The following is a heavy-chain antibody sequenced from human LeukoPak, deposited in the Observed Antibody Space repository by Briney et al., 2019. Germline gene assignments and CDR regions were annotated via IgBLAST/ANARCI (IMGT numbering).Heavy chain of an antibody. D-gene: IGHD2-2*01. Sequence: GGSLRLSCAASGFSFSNAWMNWVRQAPGKGLVWVGRTRNKANSYTTEYAASVKGRFTISRADSENSLYLQMNSLKTEDTAVYYCARVRYCSSTTCRGAFDIWGQGTMVTVSP. CDR2: TRNKANSYTT. CDR1: GFSFSNAW. J-gene: IGHJ3*02. CDR3: ARVRYCSSTTCRGAFDI. V-gene: IGHV3-72*01.